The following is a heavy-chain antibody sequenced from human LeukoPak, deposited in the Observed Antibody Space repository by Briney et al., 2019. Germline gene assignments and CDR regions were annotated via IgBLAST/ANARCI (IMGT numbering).Heavy chain of an antibody. V-gene: IGHV4-34*01. Sequence: ETLSLTCAVYGGSFSGYYWSWIRQPPGKGLEWIGEINHSGSTNYNPSLKSRVTISVDTSKNQFSLKLSSVTAADTAVYYCARRYYGSGRRFDPWGQGTLVTVSS. CDR3: ARRYYGSGRRFDP. J-gene: IGHJ5*02. CDR2: INHSGST. CDR1: GGSFSGYY. D-gene: IGHD3-10*01.